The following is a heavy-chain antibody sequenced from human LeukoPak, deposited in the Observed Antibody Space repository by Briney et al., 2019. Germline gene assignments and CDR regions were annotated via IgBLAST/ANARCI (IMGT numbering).Heavy chain of an antibody. CDR3: ARDKGEGATTYYFDY. V-gene: IGHV3-7*01. CDR2: IKQDGIEK. Sequence: GGSLRLSCAASGFTLSNHWMIWVRQAPGKGLECVANIKQDGIEKYYLDSVKGRFTISRDNAKNSLYLQMNSLRAEDTAVYYCARDKGEGATTYYFDYWGQGTLVTVSS. D-gene: IGHD1-26*01. CDR1: GFTLSNHW. J-gene: IGHJ4*02.